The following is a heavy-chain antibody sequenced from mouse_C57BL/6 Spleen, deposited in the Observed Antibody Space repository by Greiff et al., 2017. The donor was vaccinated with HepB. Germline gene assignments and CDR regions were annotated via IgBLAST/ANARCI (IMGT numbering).Heavy chain of an antibody. CDR1: GYAFSSYW. J-gene: IGHJ2*01. D-gene: IGHD1-1*01. CDR2: IYPGDGDT. Sequence: QVQLKESGAELVKPGASVKISCKASGYAFSSYWMNWVKQRPGKGLEWIGQIYPGDGDTNYNGKFKGKATLTADKSSSTAYMQLSSLTSEDSAVYFCANDGSSYFDYWGQGTTLTVSS. CDR3: ANDGSSYFDY. V-gene: IGHV1-80*01.